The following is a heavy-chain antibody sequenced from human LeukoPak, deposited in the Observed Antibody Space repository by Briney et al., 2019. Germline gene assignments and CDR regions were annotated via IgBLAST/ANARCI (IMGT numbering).Heavy chain of an antibody. V-gene: IGHV3-20*04. Sequence: PGGSLRLSCAASGFTLDDYGMSWVRQAPGKGLEWVSGINWNGGSTGYAESVKDRFTISRHNAKNSLYLQMNSLRAEDTALYYCARGGWFGELPFDYCGQGTLVTVSS. CDR2: INWNGGST. CDR3: ARGGWFGELPFDY. CDR1: GFTLDDYG. J-gene: IGHJ4*02. D-gene: IGHD3-10*01.